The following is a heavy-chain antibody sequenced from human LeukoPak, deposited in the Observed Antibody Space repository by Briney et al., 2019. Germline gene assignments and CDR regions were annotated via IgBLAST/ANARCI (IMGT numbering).Heavy chain of an antibody. D-gene: IGHD5-24*01. J-gene: IGHJ4*02. CDR1: GFTFSNYG. V-gene: IGHV3-30*02. Sequence: PGGSLRLSCAASGFTFSNYGMHWVRQAPGKGLEWVAFIRYDGSYKYYAGSVKGRFTISRDNSKNTLYLQMNSLRVEDTAVYYCARDLGHGYTRHYFDCWGQGALVTVSS. CDR2: IRYDGSYK. CDR3: ARDLGHGYTRHYFDC.